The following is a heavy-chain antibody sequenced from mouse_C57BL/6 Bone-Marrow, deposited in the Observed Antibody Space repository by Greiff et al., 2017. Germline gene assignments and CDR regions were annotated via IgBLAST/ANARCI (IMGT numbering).Heavy chain of an antibody. Sequence: EVKLMESGGGLVKPGGSLKLSCAASGFTFSSYAMSWVRQTPEKRLEWVATISDGGSYTYSPDNVKGRFTISRDNAKNNLYLQMSHLKSEDTAMYYCALIRWLPFAYWGQGTLVTVSA. J-gene: IGHJ3*01. CDR3: ALIRWLPFAY. CDR2: ISDGGSYT. CDR1: GFTFSSYA. V-gene: IGHV5-4*03. D-gene: IGHD2-3*01.